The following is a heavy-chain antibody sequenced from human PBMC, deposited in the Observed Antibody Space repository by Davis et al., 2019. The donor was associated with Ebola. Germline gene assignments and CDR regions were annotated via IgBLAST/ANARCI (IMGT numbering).Heavy chain of an antibody. CDR3: AKGTFTMIRGVIR. Sequence: PGGSLRLSCAASGFTFSSYAMNWVRQAPGKGLEWVAGISGSGGSTYYADSVKGRFTISRDNSKNTLYLQVNSLRAEDTAVYYCAKGTFTMIRGVIRWGQGTLVTVSS. CDR2: ISGSGGST. V-gene: IGHV3-23*01. J-gene: IGHJ4*02. CDR1: GFTFSSYA. D-gene: IGHD3-10*01.